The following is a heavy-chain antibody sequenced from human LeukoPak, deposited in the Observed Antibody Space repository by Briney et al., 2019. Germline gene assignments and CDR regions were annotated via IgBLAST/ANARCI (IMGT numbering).Heavy chain of an antibody. J-gene: IGHJ3*02. V-gene: IGHV3-48*01. CDR1: GFTFSSYS. CDR3: ARGRIWQLDHWTDALDI. Sequence: PGGSLRLSCAASGFTFSSYSMNWVRQAPGKGLEWVSYISSSSSTIYYADSVKGRFTISRDNAKNSLYLQMNSLRAEDTAVYYCARGRIWQLDHWTDALDIWGQGTMVTVSS. D-gene: IGHD6-6*01. CDR2: ISSSSSTI.